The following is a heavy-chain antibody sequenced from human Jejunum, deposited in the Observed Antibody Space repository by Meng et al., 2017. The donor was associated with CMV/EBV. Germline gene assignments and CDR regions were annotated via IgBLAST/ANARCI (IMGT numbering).Heavy chain of an antibody. CDR2: VKSEIDGATT. V-gene: IGHV3-15*01. CDR3: TTGGVGGS. CDR1: GFTFSNAW. Sequence: CAASGFTFSNAWMNWVRQAPGKGLEWVGRVKSEIDGATTDYAAPVKGRFTISRDDSKNTVYMQLNSLKSEDTGVYYCTTGGVGGSWGQGTRVTVSS. J-gene: IGHJ4*02. D-gene: IGHD5-12*01.